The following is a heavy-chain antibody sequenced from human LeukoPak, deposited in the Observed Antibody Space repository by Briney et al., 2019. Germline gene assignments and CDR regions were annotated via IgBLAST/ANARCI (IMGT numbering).Heavy chain of an antibody. V-gene: IGHV3-48*02. CDR1: GFTFSSYT. CDR3: ARGGPTVVTGLDY. Sequence: GGSLRLSCAASGFTFSSYTMDWVRQAPGKGLEWLASITTGGSTKYYADSVKGRFTISRDNAKNSLYLHMTSLRDEDTAMYFCARGGPTVVTGLDYWGQGTLVTVSS. D-gene: IGHD4-23*01. CDR2: ITTGGSTK. J-gene: IGHJ4*02.